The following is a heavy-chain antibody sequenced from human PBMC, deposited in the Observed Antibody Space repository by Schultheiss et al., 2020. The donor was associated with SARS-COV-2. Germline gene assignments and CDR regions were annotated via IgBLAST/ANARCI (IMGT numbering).Heavy chain of an antibody. D-gene: IGHD1-1*01. CDR1: GFTFSSFA. V-gene: IGHV3-30-3*01. Sequence: GGSLRLSCAASGFTFSSFAMSWVRQAPGKGLEWVAVISYDGSNKYYADSVKGRFTISRDNSKNTLYLQMNSLRAEDTAVYYCAREGTRWYYYYGMDVWGQGTTVTVSS. CDR3: AREGTRWYYYYGMDV. J-gene: IGHJ6*02. CDR2: ISYDGSNK.